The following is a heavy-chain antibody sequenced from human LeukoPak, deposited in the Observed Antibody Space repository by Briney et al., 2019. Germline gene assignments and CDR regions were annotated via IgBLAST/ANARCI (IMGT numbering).Heavy chain of an antibody. Sequence: PSETLSLTCTVSDGSISSSSYYWGWIRQPPGKGLEGIGSIYYSGSTYYNPSLKSRVTISVDTSKNQFSLKLSSVTAADTAVYYCARDVLLWFGALYNWFDPWGQGTLVTVSS. D-gene: IGHD3-10*01. CDR2: IYYSGST. J-gene: IGHJ5*02. CDR1: DGSISSSSYY. V-gene: IGHV4-39*07. CDR3: ARDVLLWFGALYNWFDP.